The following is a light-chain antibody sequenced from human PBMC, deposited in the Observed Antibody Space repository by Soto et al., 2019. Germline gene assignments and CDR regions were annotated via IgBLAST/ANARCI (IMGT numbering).Light chain of an antibody. J-gene: IGLJ1*01. V-gene: IGLV2-18*02. CDR1: SSDVGSYNR. CDR2: DVS. Sequence: QSVLTQPPSVSGSPGQSVTISCTGTSSDVGSYNRVSWYQQPPGTAPKLMIYDVSNRPSGVPDRFSGSKSGNTASLTISGLQAEDEADYYCSSYTGSNTYVFGTVTKVTVL. CDR3: SSYTGSNTYV.